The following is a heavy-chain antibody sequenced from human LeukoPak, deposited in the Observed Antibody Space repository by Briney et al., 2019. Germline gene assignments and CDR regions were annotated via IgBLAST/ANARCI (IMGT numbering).Heavy chain of an antibody. CDR1: GGSISNHY. CDR3: ASRRSGWRYSFDY. CDR2: VHYSETT. J-gene: IGHJ4*02. V-gene: IGHV4-59*11. D-gene: IGHD6-19*01. Sequence: SETLSLTCTVSGGSISNHYWSWIRQPPGKGLEWIGYVHYSETTNYNPFLKSRVTISVDTSKNHLSLKLSSVTAADTAVYYCASRRSGWRYSFDYWGQGILVTVSS.